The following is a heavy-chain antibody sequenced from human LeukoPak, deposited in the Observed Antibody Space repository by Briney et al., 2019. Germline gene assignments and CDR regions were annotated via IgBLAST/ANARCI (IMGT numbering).Heavy chain of an antibody. CDR3: AKDSGYDFFVDYFDY. V-gene: IGHV3-23*01. CDR2: FSGGGDHT. Sequence: GGSLRLSSAASGFTFSGYAMSWVCQAPGKGLEWVSTFSGGGDHTYYADSAKGRFTISRDKSKNTLHLQMNSLRVEDTAVYYCAKDSGYDFFVDYFDYWGQGTLVTVSS. J-gene: IGHJ4*02. CDR1: GFTFSGYA. D-gene: IGHD5-12*01.